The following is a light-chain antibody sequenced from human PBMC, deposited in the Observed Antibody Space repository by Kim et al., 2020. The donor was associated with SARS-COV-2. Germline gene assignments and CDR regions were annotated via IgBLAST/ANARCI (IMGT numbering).Light chain of an antibody. J-gene: IGKJ4*01. Sequence: DIQMTQSPSSLSASVGDRVTITCQASQDISNYLNWYQQKPGKAPKLLIYDASNLKTGVPSRFSGSGSGTDFSFTISSLQPEDVGTYYCQQYDNLPRTFGGGTKVDIK. CDR1: QDISNY. CDR2: DAS. CDR3: QQYDNLPRT. V-gene: IGKV1-33*01.